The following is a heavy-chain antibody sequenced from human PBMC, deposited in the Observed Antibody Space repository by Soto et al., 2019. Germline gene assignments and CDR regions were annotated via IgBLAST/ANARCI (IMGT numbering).Heavy chain of an antibody. Sequence: SGFTFSSYAMSWVRQAPGKGLEWVSAISGSGVSTYYADSVKGRFTISRDNSKNTPYLQMNSLRAEDTAVYYCAKEGEHSSGWANFDYWGQGTLVTVSS. CDR2: ISGSGVST. CDR1: GFTFSSYA. CDR3: AKEGEHSSGWANFDY. V-gene: IGHV3-23*01. D-gene: IGHD6-19*01. J-gene: IGHJ4*02.